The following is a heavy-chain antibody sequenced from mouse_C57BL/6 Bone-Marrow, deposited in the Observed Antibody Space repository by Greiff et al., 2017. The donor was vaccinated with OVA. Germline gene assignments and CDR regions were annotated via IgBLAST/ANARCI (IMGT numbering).Heavy chain of an antibody. D-gene: IGHD2-5*01. CDR3: ARPSDYSSYEFAY. CDR1: GFTFTSYW. V-gene: IGHV1-64*01. CDR2: IHPNSGST. J-gene: IGHJ3*01. Sequence: QVQLQQPGAELVKPGASVKLSCTASGFTFTSYWMHWVKQRPGQGLEWIGMIHPNSGSTNYNETFKSKATLTVDKSSSTAYMQLTSLTSEDSAVYFFARPSDYSSYEFAYWGKGTLVTVSA.